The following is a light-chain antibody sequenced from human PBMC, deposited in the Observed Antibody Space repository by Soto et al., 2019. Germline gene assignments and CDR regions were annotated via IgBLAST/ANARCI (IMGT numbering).Light chain of an antibody. CDR3: SSYTSRSPLGV. CDR1: NSDIGGYNY. Sequence: QSVLTQPASVSGSPGQSITISCTGTNSDIGGYNYVSWYQQHPGKAPKLMIYDVSNRPSGVAYRFSDSKACNTASLTISGLQAEDEADYYGSSYTSRSPLGVFGGGTKVTVL. J-gene: IGLJ2*01. V-gene: IGLV2-14*03. CDR2: DVS.